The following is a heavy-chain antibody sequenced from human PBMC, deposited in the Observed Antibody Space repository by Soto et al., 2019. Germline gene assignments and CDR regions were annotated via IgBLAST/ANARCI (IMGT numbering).Heavy chain of an antibody. J-gene: IGHJ6*02. Sequence: PSQTLSLTCAISGDSVSSNSAAWNWIRQSPSRGLEWLGRTYYRSKWYTDYAVSVKSRITINPDTSQNQFSLQLNSVTPEDTAVYYCARIMTIFGVVTDPSCYYXGMDVWGQGTTVTVAS. CDR3: ARIMTIFGVVTDPSCYYXGMDV. D-gene: IGHD3-3*01. CDR2: TYYRSKWYT. CDR1: GDSVSSNSAA. V-gene: IGHV6-1*01.